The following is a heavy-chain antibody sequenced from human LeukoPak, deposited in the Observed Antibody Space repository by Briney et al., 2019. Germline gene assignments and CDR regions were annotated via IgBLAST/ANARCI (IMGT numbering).Heavy chain of an antibody. CDR2: ISYDGSNK. Sequence: PGRSLRLSCAASGFTFSSYGMHWVRQAPGKGLEWVAVISYDGSNKYYADSVKGRFTISRDNSKNTLYLQMNSLRAEDTAVYYCAKGWGYSYGYSSEYFQHWGQGTLVTVSS. J-gene: IGHJ1*01. D-gene: IGHD5-18*01. CDR3: AKGWGYSYGYSSEYFQH. CDR1: GFTFSSYG. V-gene: IGHV3-30*18.